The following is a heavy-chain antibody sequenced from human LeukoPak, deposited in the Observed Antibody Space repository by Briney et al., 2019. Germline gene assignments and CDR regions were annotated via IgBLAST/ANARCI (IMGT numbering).Heavy chain of an antibody. Sequence: PGGSLRLSCEASGFTFSSYSMNWVRQAPGKGLEWVSSISSSSSYIYYADSVKGRFTISRDNAKNSLYLQMNSLRAEDTAVYYCARHITGTTQVWGQGTLVTVSS. V-gene: IGHV3-21*01. J-gene: IGHJ4*02. D-gene: IGHD1-7*01. CDR3: ARHITGTTQV. CDR2: ISSSSSYI. CDR1: GFTFSSYS.